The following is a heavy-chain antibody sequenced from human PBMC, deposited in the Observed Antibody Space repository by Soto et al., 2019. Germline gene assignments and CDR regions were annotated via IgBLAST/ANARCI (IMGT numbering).Heavy chain of an antibody. Sequence: GASLRLSCAASGFTFRSYSMNWVRQAPGKGLEWVSSISSSSSYIYYADSVKGRFTISRDNAKNSLYLQMNSLRAEDTAVYYCARGSGYQFDYWGQGTLVTVSS. CDR1: GFTFRSYS. CDR3: ARGSGYQFDY. V-gene: IGHV3-21*01. J-gene: IGHJ4*02. D-gene: IGHD3-22*01. CDR2: ISSSSSYI.